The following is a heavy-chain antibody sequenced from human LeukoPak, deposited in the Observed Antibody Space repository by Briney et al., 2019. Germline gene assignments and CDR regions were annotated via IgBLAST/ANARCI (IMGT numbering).Heavy chain of an antibody. Sequence: GGSLRLSCAASGFIFSDYYMSWMRQAPGKGLEWLSYIDGSSSRTNYADSVKGRYTISRDNVKNSLYLQMNSLRAEDTAVYFCARRGTDYCTPSSCHPNWFAPWGQGTQVTVSS. CDR3: ARRGTDYCTPSSCHPNWFAP. J-gene: IGHJ5*02. V-gene: IGHV3-11*03. CDR2: IDGSSSRT. CDR1: GFIFSDYY. D-gene: IGHD4-11*01.